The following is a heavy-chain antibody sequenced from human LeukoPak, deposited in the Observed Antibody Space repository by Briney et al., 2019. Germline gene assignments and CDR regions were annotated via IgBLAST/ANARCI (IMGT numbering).Heavy chain of an antibody. J-gene: IGHJ4*02. CDR2: LNWNGGST. Sequence: GGSLRLSCAASGFTFDSYGMTWVRQAPGKGLEWVSGLNWNGGSTGYADSLQGRFTISRDNAKNSLYLQMTSLRAEDTALYYCARTRSSGGYSGADHWGQGTLVTVSS. CDR3: ARTRSSGGYSGADH. CDR1: GFTFDSYG. D-gene: IGHD1-26*01. V-gene: IGHV3-20*04.